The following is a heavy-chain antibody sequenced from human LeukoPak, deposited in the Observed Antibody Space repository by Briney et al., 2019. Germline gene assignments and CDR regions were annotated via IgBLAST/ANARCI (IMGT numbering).Heavy chain of an antibody. Sequence: SETLSLKCTASDASIRGYYWSWIRQPPGKGLEWIGSIHFSGSTNYNPSLRSRVTISVDTSKNQLSLKLSSVTAADTAVYYCAVDLGGISTPYSSQGTLVTVSS. CDR2: IHFSGST. J-gene: IGHJ4*02. V-gene: IGHV4-59*01. CDR3: AVDLGGISTPY. CDR1: DASIRGYY.